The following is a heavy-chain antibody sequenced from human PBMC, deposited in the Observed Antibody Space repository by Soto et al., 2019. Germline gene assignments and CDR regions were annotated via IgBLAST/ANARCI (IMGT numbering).Heavy chain of an antibody. V-gene: IGHV3-13*01. CDR2: IGTAGDT. D-gene: IGHD3-22*01. CDR3: ARDTYYYDSSGYYYYGMDV. J-gene: IGHJ6*02. CDR1: GFTFSSYD. Sequence: GGSLRLSCAASGFTFSSYDMHWVRQATGKGLEWVSAIGTAGDTYYPGSVKGRFTISRENAKNSLYLQMNSLRAEDTAVYYCARDTYYYDSSGYYYYGMDVWGQGTTVTVSS.